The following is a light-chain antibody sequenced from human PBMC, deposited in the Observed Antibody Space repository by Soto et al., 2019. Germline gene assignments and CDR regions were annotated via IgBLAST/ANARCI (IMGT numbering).Light chain of an antibody. CDR1: SSNIGSNT. CDR2: TNN. V-gene: IGLV1-44*01. CDR3: GAWDESRNGVI. Sequence: QSVLTQPPSASGTPGQRVTISCSGSSSNIGSNTVNWYQQLPGTAPKLLIYTNNQRPSGVPHRLSGSKSGTTASLAISWLQSEDEADDYCGAWDESRNGVIFGGGTKVTVL. J-gene: IGLJ2*01.